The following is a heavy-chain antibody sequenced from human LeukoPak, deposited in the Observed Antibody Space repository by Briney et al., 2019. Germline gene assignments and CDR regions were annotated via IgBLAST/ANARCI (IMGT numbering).Heavy chain of an antibody. V-gene: IGHV3-49*04. CDR1: GVTFGDNS. J-gene: IGHJ4*02. Sequence: GGSLRLSCTASGVTFGDNSMSWVRQAPGRGLEWVGIIRSKVFGAATEYAASVKGRFTISRDDSKSIAYLQMNSLKTEDTAVYYCIRVGFTMVRGLMNWGQGTLVTVSS. CDR2: IRSKVFGAAT. CDR3: IRVGFTMVRGLMN. D-gene: IGHD3-10*01.